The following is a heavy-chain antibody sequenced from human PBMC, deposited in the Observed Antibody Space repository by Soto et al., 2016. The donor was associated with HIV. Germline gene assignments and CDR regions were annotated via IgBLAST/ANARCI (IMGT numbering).Heavy chain of an antibody. J-gene: IGHJ3*02. Sequence: EVQLVESGGGLVQPGGSLNLSCAASGFTFSGSAMHWVRQASGKGLEWVGRIRSKANSYATAYAASVKGRFTIFRDDSKNTAYLQMNSLKTEDTAVYYCTRPSGYDSSLVDFDIWGQGTMVTVSS. V-gene: IGHV3-73*01. CDR3: TRPSGYDSSLVDFDI. CDR1: GFTFSGSA. D-gene: IGHD5-12*01. CDR2: IRSKANSYAT.